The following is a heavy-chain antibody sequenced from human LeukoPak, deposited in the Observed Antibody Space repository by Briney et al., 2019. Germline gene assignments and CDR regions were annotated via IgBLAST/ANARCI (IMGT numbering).Heavy chain of an antibody. D-gene: IGHD5-12*01. J-gene: IGHJ4*02. CDR3: ARGAHSGYDY. Sequence: SVKVSCKASAGTFSSYAISWVRQAPGQGLEWMGRIIPILDIPNYAQKFQGRVTITADKSTSTAHMEVSSLRSEDTAVYYCARGAHSGYDYWGQGTLVTVSS. CDR2: IIPILDIP. CDR1: AGTFSSYA. V-gene: IGHV1-69*04.